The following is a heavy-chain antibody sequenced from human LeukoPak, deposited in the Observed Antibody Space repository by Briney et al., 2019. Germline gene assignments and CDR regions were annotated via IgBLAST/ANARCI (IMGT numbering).Heavy chain of an antibody. V-gene: IGHV1-46*01. CDR2: INPSGGST. J-gene: IGHJ4*02. Sequence: GASVKVSCKASGYTFTSHAMHWVRQAPGQGLEWMGIINPSGGSTSYAQKFQGRVTMTRDTSTSTVYMELSSLRSEDTAVYYCARDRSRGVFDYWGQGTLVTVSS. D-gene: IGHD3-16*01. CDR1: GYTFTSHA. CDR3: ARDRSRGVFDY.